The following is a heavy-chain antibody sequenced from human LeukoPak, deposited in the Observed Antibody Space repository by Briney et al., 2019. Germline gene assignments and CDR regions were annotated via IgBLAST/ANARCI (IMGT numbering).Heavy chain of an antibody. D-gene: IGHD3-10*01. V-gene: IGHV1-8*03. Sequence: ASVKVSCMASGYTFTNYDINWVRQATGQGLEWMGWMDPNSGNTGYAQKFQGRVTVTRDTSISTAYMELSSLRSEDTAVYYCVRGRNYGSGSYYNPIFWSWFDPWGQGTLVTVSS. CDR2: MDPNSGNT. CDR3: VRGRNYGSGSYYNPIFWSWFDP. J-gene: IGHJ5*02. CDR1: GYTFTNYD.